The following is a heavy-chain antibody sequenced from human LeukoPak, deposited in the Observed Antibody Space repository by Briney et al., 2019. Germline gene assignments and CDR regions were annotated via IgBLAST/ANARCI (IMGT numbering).Heavy chain of an antibody. CDR2: INTNTGNP. J-gene: IGHJ3*02. Sequence: ASVKVSCKASGYTFTSYAMNWVRQAPGQGLEWMGWINTNTGNPTYAQGFTGRFVFSLDTSVSTAYLQISSLKAEDTAVYYCARAELRYFDWLPPVNAFDIWAKGQWSPSLQ. CDR1: GYTFTSYA. D-gene: IGHD3-9*01. V-gene: IGHV7-4-1*02. CDR3: ARAELRYFDWLPPVNAFDI.